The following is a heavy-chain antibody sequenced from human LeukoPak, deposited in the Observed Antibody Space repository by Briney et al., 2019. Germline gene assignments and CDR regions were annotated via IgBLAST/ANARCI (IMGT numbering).Heavy chain of an antibody. CDR2: IYYSGST. CDR1: GGSISSYY. V-gene: IGHV4-59*08. CDR3: ARLHTHVDY. J-gene: IGHJ4*02. Sequence: SETLSLTCTVSGGSISSYYWSWIRQPPGKGLEWIGYIYYSGSTNYNPSLKSRVTISVDTSKNQFSLKLSSVTAADTAVYYCARLHTHVDYWGQGTLVTVSS.